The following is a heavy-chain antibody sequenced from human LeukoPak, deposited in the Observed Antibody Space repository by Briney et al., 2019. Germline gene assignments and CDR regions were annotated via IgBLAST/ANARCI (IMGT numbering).Heavy chain of an antibody. D-gene: IGHD2-2*01. CDR2: INPDNGGT. CDR3: TREARVGNWFDP. Sequence: AASVKVSCRASGYTFTDYYIHWVRQAPGQGVEWMGWINPDNGGTNYAQKFQGRVTMTRDTSIRTVYMDLSRLRSDDTAVFYCTREARVGNWFDPWGQGTQVTVSS. J-gene: IGHJ5*02. V-gene: IGHV1-2*02. CDR1: GYTFTDYY.